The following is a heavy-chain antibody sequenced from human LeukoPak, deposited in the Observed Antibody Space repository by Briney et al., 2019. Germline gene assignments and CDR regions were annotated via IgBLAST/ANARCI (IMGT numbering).Heavy chain of an antibody. CDR1: GVSISSSNSY. J-gene: IGHJ4*02. CDR2: IYYSGNT. D-gene: IGHD3/OR15-3a*01. V-gene: IGHV4-39*01. Sequence: PSETLSLTCTVSGVSISSSNSYWGWIRQPPGKGLEWIGGIYYSGNTYYNASLKSQVSISIDTSKNQFSLKLTSVTAADTAVYYCARQTGSGLFILPGGQGTLVTVSS. CDR3: ARQTGSGLFILP.